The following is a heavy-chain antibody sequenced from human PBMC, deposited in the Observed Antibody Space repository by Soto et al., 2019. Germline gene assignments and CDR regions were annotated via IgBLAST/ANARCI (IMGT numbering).Heavy chain of an antibody. V-gene: IGHV3-23*01. CDR2: ISGGGETT. CDR1: GFTFSSYA. D-gene: IGHD3-10*01. CDR3: AFNSGSGSYYFDY. J-gene: IGHJ4*02. Sequence: EVLLLESGGGLVQPGGSLRLSCAASGFTFSSYAMWWVHQAPGKGLECVSAISGGGETTYYADSVKGRFTISRDNSKNTLYLQMNSLRAEDTAVYYCAFNSGSGSYYFDYWGQGTLVTVSS.